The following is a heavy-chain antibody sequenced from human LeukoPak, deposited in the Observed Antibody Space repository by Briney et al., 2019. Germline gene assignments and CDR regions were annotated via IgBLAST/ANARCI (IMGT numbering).Heavy chain of an antibody. D-gene: IGHD2-2*01. CDR3: ARVPYCSSTSCFSWFDP. J-gene: IGHJ5*02. V-gene: IGHV3-74*01. CDR2: INSDGSST. Sequence: LGGSLRLSCAASGFTFSNYWMHWVRQAPGNGLVWVSRINSDGSSTDYADSVKGRFTISRDNAKNTLYLQMNSLRAEDTALYYCARVPYCSSTSCFSWFDPWGQGTLVTVSS. CDR1: GFTFSNYW.